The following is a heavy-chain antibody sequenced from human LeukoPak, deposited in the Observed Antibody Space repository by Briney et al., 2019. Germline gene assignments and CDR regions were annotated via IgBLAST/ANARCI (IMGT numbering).Heavy chain of an antibody. J-gene: IGHJ3*02. CDR1: GGSISSYY. D-gene: IGHD1-26*01. Sequence: PSETLSLTCTVSGGSISSYYWSWIRQPAGKGLEWIGRIYTSGSTNYNPSLKSRVTMSVDTSKNQFSLKLSSVTAADMAVYYCARNSGSYFWAGAFDIWGQGTVVTVSS. CDR2: IYTSGST. CDR3: ARNSGSYFWAGAFDI. V-gene: IGHV4-4*07.